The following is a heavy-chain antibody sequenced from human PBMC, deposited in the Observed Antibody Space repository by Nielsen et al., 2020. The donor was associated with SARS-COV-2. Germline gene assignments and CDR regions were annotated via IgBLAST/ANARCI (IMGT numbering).Heavy chain of an antibody. CDR2: IYYSGST. V-gene: IGHV4-39*02. CDR1: GGSISSSSYY. J-gene: IGHJ5*02. CDR3: ARDRYIAAAGKVRARWFDP. D-gene: IGHD6-13*01. Sequence: SETLSLTCTVSGGSISSSSYYWGWIRQPPGKGLEWIGSIYYSGSTYYNPSLKSRVTISVDTSKNQFSLKLSSVTAADTAVYYCARDRYIAAAGKVRARWFDPWGQGTLVTVSS.